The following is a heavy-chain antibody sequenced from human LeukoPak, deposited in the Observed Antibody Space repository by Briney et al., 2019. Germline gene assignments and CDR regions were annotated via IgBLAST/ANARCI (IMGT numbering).Heavy chain of an antibody. CDR3: AKVRAYSGYDSHFDY. J-gene: IGHJ4*02. D-gene: IGHD5-12*01. CDR2: ISGSGGST. Sequence: GGSLRLSCAASGFTFSSYAMSWVRQAPGKGLEWVSAISGSGGSTYYADSVKDRFTISRDNSKNTLYLQMNSLRAEDTAVYYCAKVRAYSGYDSHFDYWGQGTLVTVSS. CDR1: GFTFSSYA. V-gene: IGHV3-23*01.